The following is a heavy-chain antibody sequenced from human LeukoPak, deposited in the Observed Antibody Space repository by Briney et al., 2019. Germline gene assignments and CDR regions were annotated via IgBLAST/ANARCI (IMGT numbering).Heavy chain of an antibody. V-gene: IGHV3-30*02. Sequence: GGSLRLSCAASGFTFSSYGMHWVRQAPGKGLEWVAFIRYDGSNKYYADSVKGRFTISRDNSKNTLYLQMNSLRAEDTAVYYCAKDLFAYGDSPLLCYWGQGTLVTVSS. CDR1: GFTFSSYG. CDR3: AKDLFAYGDSPLLCY. D-gene: IGHD4-17*01. CDR2: IRYDGSNK. J-gene: IGHJ4*02.